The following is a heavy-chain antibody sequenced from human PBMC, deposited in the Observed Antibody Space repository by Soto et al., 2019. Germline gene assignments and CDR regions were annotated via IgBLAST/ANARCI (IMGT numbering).Heavy chain of an antibody. D-gene: IGHD5-12*01. Sequence: SETLSLTCAVSGCSISSSNWWSWVRQPPGKGLEWIGEIYHSGSTNYNPSLKSRVTISVDKSKNQFSLKLSSVTAADTAVYYCARRSGGYDYSYFDYWGQGTLVTVSS. V-gene: IGHV4-4*02. CDR3: ARRSGGYDYSYFDY. CDR2: IYHSGST. J-gene: IGHJ4*02. CDR1: GCSISSSNW.